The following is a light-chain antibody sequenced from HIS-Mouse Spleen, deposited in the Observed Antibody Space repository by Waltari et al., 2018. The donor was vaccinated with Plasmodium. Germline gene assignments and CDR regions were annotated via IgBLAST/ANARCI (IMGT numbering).Light chain of an antibody. CDR3: AAWDDSLNGV. CDR2: SNN. CDR1: SSNIGSNT. Sequence: QSVLTQPPSASGTPGQRVTISCSGSSSNIGSNTVNWYQQLPGTAPKLLIYSNNQRPSGVPGRFAGSKSGTSASLAISGLQSEEEADYYCAAWDDSLNGVFGGGTKLTVL. J-gene: IGLJ3*02. V-gene: IGLV1-44*01.